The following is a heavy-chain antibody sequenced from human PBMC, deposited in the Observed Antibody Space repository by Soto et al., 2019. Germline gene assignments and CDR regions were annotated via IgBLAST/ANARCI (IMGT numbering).Heavy chain of an antibody. D-gene: IGHD3-16*01. J-gene: IGHJ4*02. Sequence: EVQLLDSGGGLVQPGGSLRLSCAASGFTFSNYAMTWVRQGPGKGLEWVSGISGSGGRSYYADSVKGRFTISRGNSKSTLDLQMNSLRAEDTAVYYCAKACFVWSSEQPYYFDYWGQGTLVTVSS. CDR2: ISGSGGRS. V-gene: IGHV3-23*01. CDR3: AKACFVWSSEQPYYFDY. CDR1: GFTFSNYA.